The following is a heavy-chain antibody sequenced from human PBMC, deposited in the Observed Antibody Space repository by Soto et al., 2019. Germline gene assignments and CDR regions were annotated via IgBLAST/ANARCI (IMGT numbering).Heavy chain of an antibody. D-gene: IGHD6-13*01. CDR1: GGSISSYY. CDR3: QRAPLRQQLSPPSYYYGMDV. V-gene: IGHV4-59*01. Sequence: SETLSLTCTVSGGSISSYYWSWIRQPPGKGLEWIGYIYYSGSTNYNPSLKSRVTISVDTSKNQFSLKLSSVTAADTAVYYCQRAPLRQQLSPPSYYYGMDVWGQGTTVTV. CDR2: IYYSGST. J-gene: IGHJ6*02.